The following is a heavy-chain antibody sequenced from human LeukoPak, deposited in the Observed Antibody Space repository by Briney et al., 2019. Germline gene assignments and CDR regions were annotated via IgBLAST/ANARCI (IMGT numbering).Heavy chain of an antibody. D-gene: IGHD3-16*01. J-gene: IGHJ4*02. CDR2: IWYDGSNK. Sequence: GGSLRLSCAASGFTFSSYGMHWVRQAPGKGLEWVAVIWYDGSNKYYADSVKGRFTISRDNSKNTLFLEMNNLRAEDTAVYYCAKQNGGSYYGWDYFDFWGQGTLVTVSP. V-gene: IGHV3-33*06. CDR1: GFTFSSYG. CDR3: AKQNGGSYYGWDYFDF.